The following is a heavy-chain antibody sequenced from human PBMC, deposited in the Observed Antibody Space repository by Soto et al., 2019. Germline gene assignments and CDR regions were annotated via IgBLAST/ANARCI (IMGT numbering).Heavy chain of an antibody. CDR3: ARAQYYYDSSGPIGYYFDH. J-gene: IGHJ4*02. V-gene: IGHV1-69*13. Sequence: EASVKVSCKASGGTFSSYAISWVRQAPGQGLEWMGGIIPIFGTANYAQKFQGRVTITADESTSTAYMELSSLRSEDTAVYYCARAQYYYDSSGPIGYYFDHWGQGTLVTVS. CDR1: GGTFSSYA. CDR2: IIPIFGTA. D-gene: IGHD3-22*01.